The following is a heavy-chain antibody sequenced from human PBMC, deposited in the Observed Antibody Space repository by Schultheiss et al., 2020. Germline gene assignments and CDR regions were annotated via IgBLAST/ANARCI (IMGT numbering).Heavy chain of an antibody. D-gene: IGHD6-6*01. CDR3: ARGRGYSSSSYGWFDP. J-gene: IGHJ5*02. CDR1: GGSISSYY. CDR2: IYYSGST. V-gene: IGHV4-59*01. Sequence: SETLSLTCTVSGGSISSYYWSWIRQPPGKGLEWIGYIYYSGSTNYNPSLKSRVTISVDTSKNQFSLKLSSVTAADTAVYYCARGRGYSSSSYGWFDPWGQGTLVTVSS.